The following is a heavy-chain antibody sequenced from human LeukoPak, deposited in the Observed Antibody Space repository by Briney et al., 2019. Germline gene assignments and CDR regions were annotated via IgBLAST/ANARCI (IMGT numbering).Heavy chain of an antibody. CDR2: ISSSSSYI. V-gene: IGHV3-21*01. CDR1: GFTFSSYS. CDR3: ARDSPITRMAAPNWFDP. J-gene: IGHJ5*02. D-gene: IGHD6-6*01. Sequence: GGSLRLSCAASGFTFSSYSMNWVRQAPGKGLEWVSSISSSSSYIYYADSVKGRFTISRDNAKNSLYLQMNSLRAEDTAVYYCARDSPITRMAAPNWFDPWGQGTLVTVSS.